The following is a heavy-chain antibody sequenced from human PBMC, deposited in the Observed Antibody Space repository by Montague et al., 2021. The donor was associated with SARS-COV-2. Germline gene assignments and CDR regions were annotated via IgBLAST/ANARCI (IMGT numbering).Heavy chain of an antibody. CDR1: GFTFSSYS. CDR2: ISSSSSYI. D-gene: IGHD6-13*01. J-gene: IGHJ6*02. V-gene: IGHV3-21*01. CDR3: AREVGSSSWYYYYGMDV. Sequence: SLRLSCAASGFTFSSYSMNWVRQAPGKGLEWVSSISSSSSYIYYADSVEGRFTISRDNAKNSLYLQMNSLRAEDTAVYYCAREVGSSSWYYYYGMDVWGQGTTVTVSS.